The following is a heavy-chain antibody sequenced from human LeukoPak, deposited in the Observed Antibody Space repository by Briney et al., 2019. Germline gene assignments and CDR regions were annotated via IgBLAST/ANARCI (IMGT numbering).Heavy chain of an antibody. Sequence: GGSLRLSCAASGFTFSTYGMHWVRQAPGKGLEWVAVIWYDGSNKYYADSVKGRFTISRDNSKNTLYLQMNSLRAEDTAVYYCAKHLGDSEYYGMDVWGQGTSVTVSS. CDR3: AKHLGDSEYYGMDV. CDR2: IWYDGSNK. CDR1: GFTFSTYG. D-gene: IGHD3-16*01. J-gene: IGHJ6*02. V-gene: IGHV3-33*06.